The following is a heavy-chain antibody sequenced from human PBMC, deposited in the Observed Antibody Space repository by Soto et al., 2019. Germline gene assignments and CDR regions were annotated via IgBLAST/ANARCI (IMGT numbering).Heavy chain of an antibody. V-gene: IGHV1-69*01. CDR2: IIPIFGTA. CDR3: ARGLGATVGPEYYFDY. Sequence: QVQLVQSGAEVKKPGSSVKVSCKASGGTFSSYAISWVRQAPGQGLEWMGGIIPIFGTANYAQKFQGRVTITADESTSTSYMELSSLRSEDTAVYYCARGLGATVGPEYYFDYWGQGTLVTVSS. CDR1: GGTFSSYA. J-gene: IGHJ4*02. D-gene: IGHD1-26*01.